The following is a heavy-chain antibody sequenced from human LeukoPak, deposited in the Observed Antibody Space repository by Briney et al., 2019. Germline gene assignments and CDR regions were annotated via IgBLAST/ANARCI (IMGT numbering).Heavy chain of an antibody. D-gene: IGHD3-22*01. CDR3: ARSGDSSAYFGS. CDR2: IYYDGTT. Sequence: TSETLSLTCTVSGVPISSHYWSWSRQPPGKGLEWIGNIYYDGTTNYNPSLRSRITISIDTSRNQFSLRLSSVTTADLAMYYCARSGDSSAYFGSWGQGTLVAVSS. V-gene: IGHV4-59*11. CDR1: GVPISSHY. J-gene: IGHJ4*02.